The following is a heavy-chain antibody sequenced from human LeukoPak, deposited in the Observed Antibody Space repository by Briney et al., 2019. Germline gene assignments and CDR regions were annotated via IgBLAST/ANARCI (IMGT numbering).Heavy chain of an antibody. CDR2: IIPILGIA. J-gene: IGHJ4*02. D-gene: IGHD6-19*01. CDR1: GGTFSSYA. Sequence: GASLKVSCKASGGTFSSYAISCVRQAPGQGLEWMGRIIPILGIANYAQKFQGRVTITADKSTSTAYMELSSLRSEDTALYYCAKGKKMTVAGLFDYWGQGTLVTVSS. CDR3: AKGKKMTVAGLFDY. V-gene: IGHV1-69*04.